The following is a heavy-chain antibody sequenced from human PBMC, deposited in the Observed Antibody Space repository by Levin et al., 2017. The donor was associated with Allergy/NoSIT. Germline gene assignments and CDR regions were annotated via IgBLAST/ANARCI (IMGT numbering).Heavy chain of an antibody. V-gene: IGHV1-2*02. J-gene: IGHJ4*02. D-gene: IGHD1-7*01. CDR2: INPNSGDT. CDR1: GYTFTGYY. Sequence: ASVKVSCKASGYTFTGYYIHWVRQAPGQGLEWMGWINPNSGDTNYAQTFQGRVTMTRDTSISTAYMDLSRLRSDDTAVYYCAREVKGSNWNYVDYWGQGTLVTVSS. CDR3: AREVKGSNWNYVDY.